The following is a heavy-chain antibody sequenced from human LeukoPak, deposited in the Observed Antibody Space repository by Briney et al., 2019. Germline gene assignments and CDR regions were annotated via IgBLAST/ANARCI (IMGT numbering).Heavy chain of an antibody. CDR3: ARDSTYYYDSGSSGPHYFDN. Sequence: GGSLRLSCAASGFTFRNYAMHLVRQAPGKGLEWVSLISSGGTYEYYADSVKGRFTISRDNSKNTLYLQLNSLRAEDTAVYYCARDSTYYYDSGSSGPHYFDNWGQGTLVTVSS. CDR2: ISSGGTYE. J-gene: IGHJ4*02. D-gene: IGHD3-10*01. CDR1: GFTFRNYA. V-gene: IGHV3-30*01.